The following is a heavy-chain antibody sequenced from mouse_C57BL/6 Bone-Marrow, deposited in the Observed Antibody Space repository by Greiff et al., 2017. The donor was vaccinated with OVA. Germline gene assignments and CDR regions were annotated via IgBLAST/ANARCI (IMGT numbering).Heavy chain of an antibody. Sequence: QVQLKESGPELVKPGASVKISCKASGYAFSSSWMNWVKQRPGKGLEWIGRIYPGDGDTNYNGKFKGKATLTADKSSSTAYMQLSSLTSEDSAVYFCARGGSRAWFAYWGQGTLVTVSA. CDR1: GYAFSSSW. V-gene: IGHV1-82*01. D-gene: IGHD1-1*01. CDR2: IYPGDGDT. J-gene: IGHJ3*01. CDR3: ARGGSRAWFAY.